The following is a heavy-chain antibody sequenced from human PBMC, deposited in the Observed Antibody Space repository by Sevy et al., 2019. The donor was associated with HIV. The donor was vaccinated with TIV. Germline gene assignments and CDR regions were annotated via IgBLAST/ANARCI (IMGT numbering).Heavy chain of an antibody. Sequence: SETLSLSCSVSGGSVSSGTYYWSWIRQPPGKGLEWIGHIYKTGSTNYKLSLQSRVTISVDTSTNQFSLRLRSVTAADTAVYYCARVPRGQLWYSGSLGGDYYHMDVWGKGTTVTVSS. V-gene: IGHV4-61*01. D-gene: IGHD3-16*01. CDR2: IYKTGST. CDR1: GGSVSSGTYY. CDR3: ARVPRGQLWYSGSLGGDYYHMDV. J-gene: IGHJ6*03.